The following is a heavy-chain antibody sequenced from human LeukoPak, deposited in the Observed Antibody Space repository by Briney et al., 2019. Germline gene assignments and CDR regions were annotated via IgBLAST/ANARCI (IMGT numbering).Heavy chain of an antibody. D-gene: IGHD3-22*01. CDR2: TYNRGST. Sequence: TSETLSLTCTVSGGSISSYYWSWIRQPPGKGLEWIGYTYNRGSTNYNPSLKSRVTILVDTSKNQFSLKLRSVTAADTAVYYCAIRHYDSSGYYFDYWGQGTLVTVSS. CDR3: AIRHYDSSGYYFDY. V-gene: IGHV4-59*01. CDR1: GGSISSYY. J-gene: IGHJ4*02.